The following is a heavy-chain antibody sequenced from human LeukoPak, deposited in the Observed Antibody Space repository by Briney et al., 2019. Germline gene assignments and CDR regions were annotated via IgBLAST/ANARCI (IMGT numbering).Heavy chain of an antibody. V-gene: IGHV1-18*01. CDR3: ARGEDFDY. CDR1: GYTFTSYA. Sequence: ASVKVSCKAPGYTFTSYAISWVRQAPGQGLEWMGWISAYNGNTDYAQKVQGRITLTTDTSTTTAYMDLRSLRSDDTAVYYCARGEDFDYWGQGTLVTVSS. J-gene: IGHJ4*02. CDR2: ISAYNGNT. D-gene: IGHD3-16*01.